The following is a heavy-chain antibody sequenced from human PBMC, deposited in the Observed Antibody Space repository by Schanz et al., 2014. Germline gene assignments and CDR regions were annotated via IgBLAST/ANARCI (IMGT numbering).Heavy chain of an antibody. J-gene: IGHJ4*01. V-gene: IGHV3-21*04. Sequence: VQMVESGGGVVQPGRSLRLSCEASEFTFSSYKMNWVRQAPGKGLEWVSSISSSGSYIHYADSVKGRFTISRDNAKNTLYLQMNSLRAEDTAVYYCAKDPSHGDYDYYFDYWGHGTLLTVSP. CDR2: ISSSGSYI. CDR1: EFTFSSYK. CDR3: AKDPSHGDYDYYFDY. D-gene: IGHD3-22*01.